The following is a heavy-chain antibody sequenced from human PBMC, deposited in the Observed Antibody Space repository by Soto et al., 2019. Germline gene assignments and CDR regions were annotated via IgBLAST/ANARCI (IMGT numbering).Heavy chain of an antibody. V-gene: IGHV3-23*01. J-gene: IGHJ6*02. D-gene: IGHD6-13*01. CDR2: ISGSGGST. Sequence: PXGSLRLSCAAAGFTFSSYAMSWVRQAPGKGLEWVSAISGSGGSTYYADSVKGRFTISRDNSKNTLYLQMNSLRAEDTAVYYCAKLIAAAVVYYYYGMDVWGQGTTVTVSS. CDR1: GFTFSSYA. CDR3: AKLIAAAVVYYYYGMDV.